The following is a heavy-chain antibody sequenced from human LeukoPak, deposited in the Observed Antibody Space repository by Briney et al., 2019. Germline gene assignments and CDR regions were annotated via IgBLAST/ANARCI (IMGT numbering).Heavy chain of an antibody. CDR1: GGSIGSGSYY. CDR2: IYTSGST. CDR3: ARRQATTGPSSDYGMDV. D-gene: IGHD1-26*01. Sequence: SETLSLTCTVSGGSIGSGSYYWSWIRQPAGKGLEWIGRIYTSGSTNYNPSLKSRVTMSVDTSKNQFSLKLSSVTAADTAVYYCARRQATTGPSSDYGMDVWSQGTTVTVSS. J-gene: IGHJ6*02. V-gene: IGHV4-61*02.